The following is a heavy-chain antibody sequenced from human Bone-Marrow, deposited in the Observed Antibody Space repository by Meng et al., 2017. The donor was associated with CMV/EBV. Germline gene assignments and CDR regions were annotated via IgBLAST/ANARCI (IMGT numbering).Heavy chain of an antibody. Sequence: GGSLRLSCAASGFTFNNYGMHWVRQAPGKGLEWVAFIQYDGSNKYYADSVKGRFTISRDNSKNTLYLQMNSLRAEDTAVYYGAKAAAGTGEGPSAYWGQGTLVTVSS. D-gene: IGHD6-13*01. J-gene: IGHJ4*02. V-gene: IGHV3-30*02. CDR2: IQYDGSNK. CDR3: AKAAAGTGEGPSAY. CDR1: GFTFNNYG.